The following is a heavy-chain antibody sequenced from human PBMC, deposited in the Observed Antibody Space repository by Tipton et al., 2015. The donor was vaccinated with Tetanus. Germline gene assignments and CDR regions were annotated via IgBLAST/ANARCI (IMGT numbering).Heavy chain of an antibody. CDR1: GDSIRSEDYY. D-gene: IGHD2-2*01. CDR2: IYYNGST. J-gene: IGHJ6*03. CDR3: SRLTCSSPSCYYYYYYYVDV. Sequence: TLSLTCSVSGDSIRSEDYYWGWIRQSPGKGLEWLGYIYYNGSTYNNPSLKSRVSISLDASKNQFSLSLNSVTAADSATYYFSRLTCSSPSCYYYYYYYVDVWGTGTAVAVSS. V-gene: IGHV4-30-4*01.